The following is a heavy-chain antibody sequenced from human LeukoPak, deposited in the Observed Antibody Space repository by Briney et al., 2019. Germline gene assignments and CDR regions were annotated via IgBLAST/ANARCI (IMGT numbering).Heavy chain of an antibody. J-gene: IGHJ6*02. CDR1: GFTFSSYA. CDR2: IGGSGGST. CDR3: AKGGYYYYYGMDV. V-gene: IGHV3-23*01. Sequence: GGSLRLSCAASGFTFSSYAMSWVRQAPGKGLEWVSAIGGSGGSTYYADSVKGRFTISRDNSKNTLYLQMNSLRAEDTAVYYCAKGGYYYYYGMDVWGQGTTVTVSS.